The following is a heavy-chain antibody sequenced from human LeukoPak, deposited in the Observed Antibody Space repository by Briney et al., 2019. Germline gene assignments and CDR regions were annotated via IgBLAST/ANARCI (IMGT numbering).Heavy chain of an antibody. J-gene: IGHJ4*02. CDR3: AKDRYIGSYYDFDY. Sequence: GGSLRLSCAASGFTCSSYHMSWFRQAPGKGLDWVSAISGSGDYTYYADSVKGRFTISRDNSKNMLYLQMNGLGAEDTAIYYCAKDRYIGSYYDFDYWGQGTLVTVSS. CDR2: ISGSGDYT. CDR1: GFTCSSYH. D-gene: IGHD1-26*01. V-gene: IGHV3-23*01.